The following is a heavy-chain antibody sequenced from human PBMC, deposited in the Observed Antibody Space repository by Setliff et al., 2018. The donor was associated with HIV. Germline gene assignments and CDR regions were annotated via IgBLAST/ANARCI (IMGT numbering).Heavy chain of an antibody. V-gene: IGHV4-39*01. Sequence: SETLSLTCTVSGGSISSTSYYWGWIRQSPGKGLEWIGSMYYSGSTYYNPSLKSRVAISVDTSKKQLSLKLRSVTAADTAVYYCAIDPTSCNSWGYFDRWGQGTLVTVSS. CDR1: GGSISSTSYY. J-gene: IGHJ4*02. CDR2: MYYSGST. D-gene: IGHD2-2*01. CDR3: AIDPTSCNSWGYFDR.